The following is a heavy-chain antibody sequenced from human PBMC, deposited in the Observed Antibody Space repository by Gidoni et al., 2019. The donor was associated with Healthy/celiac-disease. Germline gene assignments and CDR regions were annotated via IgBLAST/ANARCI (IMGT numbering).Heavy chain of an antibody. Sequence: QVQLVESGGGVVQPGRSLRLPWEASGFTFRSDGMHWVRQAPGKGLEWVAVISYDGSNKYYADSVKGRFTISRDNSKNTLYLQMNILSAEDTAVYYCAKVHYYGSGRLGDYGMDVWGQGTTVTVSS. CDR1: GFTFRSDG. V-gene: IGHV3-30*18. CDR2: ISYDGSNK. J-gene: IGHJ6*02. D-gene: IGHD3-10*01. CDR3: AKVHYYGSGRLGDYGMDV.